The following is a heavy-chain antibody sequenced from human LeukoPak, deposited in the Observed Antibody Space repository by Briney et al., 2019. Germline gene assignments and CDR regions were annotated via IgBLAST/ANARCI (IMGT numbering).Heavy chain of an antibody. CDR1: GYSFTGHY. CDR3: ARMDGSGSYFGVNWLDP. D-gene: IGHD3-10*01. J-gene: IGHJ5*02. Sequence: ASVKVSCKTSGYSFTGHYIHWVRQAPGQGLEWMGWINPYSGGTDYAQKFQGRVTMTVDTSKRTADMELRGLTPNDTAVYYCARMDGSGSYFGVNWLDPWGRGTLVTVSS. V-gene: IGHV1-2*02. CDR2: INPYSGGT.